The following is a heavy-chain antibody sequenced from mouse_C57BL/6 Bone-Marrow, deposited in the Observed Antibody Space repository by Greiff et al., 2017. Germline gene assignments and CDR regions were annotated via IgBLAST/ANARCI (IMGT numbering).Heavy chain of an antibody. CDR2: ISYDGSN. D-gene: IGHD3-2*02. V-gene: IGHV3-6*01. Sequence: ESGPGLVKPSQSLSLTCSVTGYSITSGYYWNWIRQFPGNKLEWMGYISYDGSNNYNPSLKNRISITRDTSKNQFFLKLNSVTTEDTATYYCARETAQATDFAYWGQGTLVTVSA. J-gene: IGHJ3*01. CDR3: ARETAQATDFAY. CDR1: GYSITSGYY.